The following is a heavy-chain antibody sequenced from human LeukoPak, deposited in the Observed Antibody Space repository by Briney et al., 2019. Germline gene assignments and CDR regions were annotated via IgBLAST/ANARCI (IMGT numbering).Heavy chain of an antibody. CDR3: ARLRGRDGYNSDY. V-gene: IGHV4-39*01. Sequence: PSETLSLTCTVSGGSISSSSYYWGWIRQPPGKGLEWIGSIYYSGSTYYNPSLKSRVTISVDTSKNQFSLKLSSVTAADTAVYYCARLRGRDGYNSDYWGQGTLVTVSS. D-gene: IGHD5-24*01. J-gene: IGHJ4*02. CDR2: IYYSGST. CDR1: GGSISSSSYY.